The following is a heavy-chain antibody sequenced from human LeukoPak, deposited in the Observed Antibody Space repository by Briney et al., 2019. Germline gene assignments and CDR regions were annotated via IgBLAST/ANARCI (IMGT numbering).Heavy chain of an antibody. CDR1: GGSFSGYY. Sequence: PSETLSLTCAVYGGSFSGYYWSWIRQPPGRGLEWIGEINHRGSTNYNPSPRRRVTISVDTSKNQFSLKLSSVTAADTAVYYCGRLGYCSGGSCYSYYYYMDVWGKGTTVTVSS. J-gene: IGHJ6*03. V-gene: IGHV4-34*01. CDR3: GRLGYCSGGSCYSYYYYMDV. CDR2: INHRGST. D-gene: IGHD2-15*01.